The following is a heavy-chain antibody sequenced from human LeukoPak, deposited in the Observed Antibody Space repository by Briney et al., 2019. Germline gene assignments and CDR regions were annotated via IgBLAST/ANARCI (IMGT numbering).Heavy chain of an antibody. J-gene: IGHJ4*02. CDR1: GFTFSSFA. D-gene: IGHD2/OR15-2a*01. Sequence: GGSLRLSCSASGFTFSSFAMHWVRQAPGKGLEYVAAISRNGGSTYYADSVKGRFTISRDNSKNTLYLQMSSLRAGDTAVYLCVKDLRSDFMGVLSRYLSYWGQGTLVTVSS. CDR3: VKDLRSDFMGVLSRYLSY. CDR2: ISRNGGST. V-gene: IGHV3-64D*09.